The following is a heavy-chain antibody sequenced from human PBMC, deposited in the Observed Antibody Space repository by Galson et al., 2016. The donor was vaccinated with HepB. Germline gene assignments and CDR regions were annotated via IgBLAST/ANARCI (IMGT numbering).Heavy chain of an antibody. D-gene: IGHD3-9*01. Sequence: SLRLSCAASGFTFSDYYMSWIRQAPGKGLEWVSYISSSSTTILYADSVKGRFTVSRDNAKNSLYLQMNILRSEDTAVYYCARRARLRYVDSWGQGTLVTVSS. CDR1: GFTFSDYY. CDR3: ARRARLRYVDS. V-gene: IGHV3-11*01. CDR2: ISSSSTTI. J-gene: IGHJ5*01.